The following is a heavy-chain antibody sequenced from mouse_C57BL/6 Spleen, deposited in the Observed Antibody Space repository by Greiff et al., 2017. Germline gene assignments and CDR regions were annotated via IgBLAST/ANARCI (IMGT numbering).Heavy chain of an antibody. V-gene: IGHV5-17*01. CDR3: ARNDYDRGYYFDY. D-gene: IGHD2-4*01. J-gene: IGHJ2*01. CDR2: ISSGSSTI. Sequence: EVQLVESGGGLVKPGGSLKLSCAASGFTFSDYGMHWVRRAPEKGLEWVAYISSGSSTIYYADTVKGRFTISRDNAKNTLFLQMTSLRSEDTAMYYCARNDYDRGYYFDYWGQGTTLTVSS. CDR1: GFTFSDYG.